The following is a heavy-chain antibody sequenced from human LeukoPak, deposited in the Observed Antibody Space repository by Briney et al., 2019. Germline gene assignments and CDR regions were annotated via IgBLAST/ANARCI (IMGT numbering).Heavy chain of an antibody. CDR2: IYYSGST. V-gene: IGHV4-59*01. D-gene: IGHD3-9*01. J-gene: IGHJ4*02. Sequence: PSETLSLTCTVSGGSISSYYWSWIRQPPGKGLEWIGYIYYSGSTNYNSSLRSRVTISVDTSKNQFSLKLRSVTAADTAVYYCAGVPFYDILTGYHFDYWGQGTLVTVSS. CDR1: GGSISSYY. CDR3: AGVPFYDILTGYHFDY.